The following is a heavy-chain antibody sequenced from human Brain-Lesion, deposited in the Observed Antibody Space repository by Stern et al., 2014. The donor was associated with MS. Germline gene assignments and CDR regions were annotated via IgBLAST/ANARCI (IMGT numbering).Heavy chain of an antibody. Sequence: VQLVQSGGGLVLPGGSLILSCAASGFTFSSYEMNWVRQAPGKGLEWLADILFCWVPHYNPSLHSPITMSVDPSPKQFSLDLYSVTAADTAVYYCARTLPYCNGGSCFDSWGQGTLVTVSS. J-gene: IGHJ5*01. D-gene: IGHD2-15*01. CDR2: ILFCWVP. CDR3: ARTLPYCNGGSCFDS. CDR1: GFTFSSYEM. V-gene: IGHV3-48*03.